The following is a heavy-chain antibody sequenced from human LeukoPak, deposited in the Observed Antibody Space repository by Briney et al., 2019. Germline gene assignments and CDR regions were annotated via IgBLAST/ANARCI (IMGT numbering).Heavy chain of an antibody. Sequence: PGGSLRLSCAASGFTFSIYAMSWVRQAQGKGLKWVSAISGSGGSTSYADSVKGRFTISRDNSKNTLYLQMNSLRAEDTAVYYCAKDRWKLLPRYYFDYWGQGTLVTVSS. J-gene: IGHJ4*02. CDR1: GFTFSIYA. CDR2: ISGSGGST. D-gene: IGHD1-26*01. CDR3: AKDRWKLLPRYYFDY. V-gene: IGHV3-23*01.